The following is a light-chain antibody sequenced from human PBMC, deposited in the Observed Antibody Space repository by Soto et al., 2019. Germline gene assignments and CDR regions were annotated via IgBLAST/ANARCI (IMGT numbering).Light chain of an antibody. Sequence: DLQMTQSPSSLSASVGDRVTITCRASQSISSYLNWYQHKPGKAPKLLIYTASSLQSGVPSRFSGSGSGTDFTLTISSLQPEDFATYYCQQSYRTTTFGGGTKVEIK. J-gene: IGKJ4*01. CDR3: QQSYRTTT. CDR2: TAS. CDR1: QSISSY. V-gene: IGKV1-39*01.